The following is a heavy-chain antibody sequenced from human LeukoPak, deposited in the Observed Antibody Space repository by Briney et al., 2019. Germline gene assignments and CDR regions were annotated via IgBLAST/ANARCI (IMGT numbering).Heavy chain of an antibody. CDR3: ARRSGSYRFDY. D-gene: IGHD1-26*01. CDR1: GYTFTSYG. Sequence: ASVKVSCKASGYTFTSYGISWVRQAPGQGLEWMGWMNPNSGNTGYAQKFQGRVTITRNTSISTAYMELSSLRSEDTAVYYCARRSGSYRFDYWGQGTLVTVSS. J-gene: IGHJ4*02. V-gene: IGHV1-8*03. CDR2: MNPNSGNT.